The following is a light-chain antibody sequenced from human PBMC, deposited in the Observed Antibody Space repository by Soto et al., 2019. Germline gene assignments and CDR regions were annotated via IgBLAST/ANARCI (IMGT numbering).Light chain of an antibody. V-gene: IGLV2-8*01. CDR2: EVS. CDR1: SSDVGGYNY. Sequence: QSVLTQPPSASGSPGQSVTISCTGTSSDVGGYNYVSWYQQHPGKAPKLMIYEVSKRPSGVPDRFSGSKSGNTASLTVSGLQAEDEADYYCSSYAGSNVGGVVFGGGTKLTVL. CDR3: SSYAGSNVGGVV. J-gene: IGLJ2*01.